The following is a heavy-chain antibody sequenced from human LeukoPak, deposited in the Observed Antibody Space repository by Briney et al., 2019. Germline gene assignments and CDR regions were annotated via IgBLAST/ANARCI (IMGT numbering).Heavy chain of an antibody. V-gene: IGHV1-3*03. Sequence: ASVKVSCKASGYTFTSYAMHWVRQAPGQRLEWMGWINAGNGNTKYSQEFQGRVTITRDTSASTAYIEVSSLRSEDMAVYYCARTDCSGGSCYCDYWGQGTLVTVSS. J-gene: IGHJ4*02. CDR3: ARTDCSGGSCYCDY. CDR2: INAGNGNT. CDR1: GYTFTSYA. D-gene: IGHD2-15*01.